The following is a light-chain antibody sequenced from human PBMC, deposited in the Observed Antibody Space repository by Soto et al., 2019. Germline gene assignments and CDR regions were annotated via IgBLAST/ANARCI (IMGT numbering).Light chain of an antibody. V-gene: IGLV2-14*02. CDR3: SSHRSDITVV. CDR2: EVS. J-gene: IGLJ2*01. Sequence: QSALTQPASVSGSPGQSITISCTGTTSDVGSYNLVSWYQQHPGKAPKLLIFEVSNRPSGVSNRFSGSKSGNTASLTISGLQAEDEADYYCSSHRSDITVVFGGGTKLTVL. CDR1: TSDVGSYNL.